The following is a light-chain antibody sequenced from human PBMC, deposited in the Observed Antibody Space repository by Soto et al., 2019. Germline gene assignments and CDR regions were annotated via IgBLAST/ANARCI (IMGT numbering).Light chain of an antibody. J-gene: IGKJ3*01. V-gene: IGKV1-39*01. Sequence: DLQMTQSPSSLSASVGDRVTITCRASQSISSYLNWYQQKPRKAPKLLIYAASSLQSGVPSRFSSSGSGTDFTLTISSLQPEDFAPYYCQQSYSTPFTFGPGTKVDIK. CDR1: QSISSY. CDR3: QQSYSTPFT. CDR2: AAS.